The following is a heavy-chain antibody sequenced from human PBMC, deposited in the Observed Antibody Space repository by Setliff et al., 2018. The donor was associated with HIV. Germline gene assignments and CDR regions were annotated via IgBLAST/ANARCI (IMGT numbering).Heavy chain of an antibody. V-gene: IGHV3-23*01. CDR2: ISSGGEIM. J-gene: IGHJ4*02. D-gene: IGHD2-8*02. Sequence: GGSLRLSCSASGFKFDDYGMSWVRQGPGKGLEWVSAISSGGEIMFYADSVKGRFTISRDNSKNTLYLQMISLRADDTAVYYCAKSLLVAGNGYWGQGTLVTVSS. CDR3: AKSLLVAGNGY. CDR1: GFKFDDYG.